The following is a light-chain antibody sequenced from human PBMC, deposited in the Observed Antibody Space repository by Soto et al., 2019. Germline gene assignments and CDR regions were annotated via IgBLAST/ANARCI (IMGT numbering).Light chain of an antibody. V-gene: IGKV3-15*01. Sequence: EIVITQSPATLSVSPGEGASLSCRASQSVSSNLAWYLQKPGQAPRLLIYGASTRATGIPARFSGSGSGTEFTLTISSLQSEDFAVYYCQQYNNWPPATFGGGTKVDIK. CDR1: QSVSSN. CDR2: GAS. J-gene: IGKJ4*01. CDR3: QQYNNWPPAT.